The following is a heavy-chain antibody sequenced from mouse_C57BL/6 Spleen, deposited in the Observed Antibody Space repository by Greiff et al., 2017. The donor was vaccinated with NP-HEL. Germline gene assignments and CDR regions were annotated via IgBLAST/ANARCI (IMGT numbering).Heavy chain of an antibody. Sequence: QVQLQQPGAELVKPGASVKLSCKASGYTFTSYWMHWVKQRPGQGLEWIGMIHPNSGSTNYNEKFKSKATLTVDKSSSTAYMQLSSLTSEDSAVYYCARSDYYGSSYTMGYWGQGASVTVSS. V-gene: IGHV1-64*01. D-gene: IGHD1-1*01. J-gene: IGHJ4*01. CDR2: IHPNSGST. CDR1: GYTFTSYW. CDR3: ARSDYYGSSYTMGY.